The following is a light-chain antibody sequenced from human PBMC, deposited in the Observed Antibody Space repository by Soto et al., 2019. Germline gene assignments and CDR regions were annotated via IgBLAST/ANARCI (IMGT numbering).Light chain of an antibody. CDR3: QQYNNWSWT. V-gene: IGKV3-15*01. CDR1: QSVSSN. J-gene: IGKJ1*01. CDR2: GAS. Sequence: DIVMTQSPATLSVSPGERATLSCRASQSVSSNLAWYQQKPGQAPRLLIYGASTRATGIPARFSGSGSGTEFTLTFSSLQSEDFAFYYCQQYNNWSWTFGQWTKGEIK.